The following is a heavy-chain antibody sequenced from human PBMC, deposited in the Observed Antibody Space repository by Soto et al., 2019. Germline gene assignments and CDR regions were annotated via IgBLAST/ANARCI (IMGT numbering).Heavy chain of an antibody. CDR2: ISGSGGST. V-gene: IGHV3-23*01. J-gene: IGHJ4*02. Sequence: EVQLLESGGGLVQPGGSLRLSCAASGFTFSSYAMSWVRQAPGKGLEWVSAISGSGGSTYYADSVKGRFTISRDNSKNPLYLQMNSLRSEDTAVYYCARGYFDWLSSFDYWGQGTLVTVSS. CDR1: GFTFSSYA. CDR3: ARGYFDWLSSFDY. D-gene: IGHD3-9*01.